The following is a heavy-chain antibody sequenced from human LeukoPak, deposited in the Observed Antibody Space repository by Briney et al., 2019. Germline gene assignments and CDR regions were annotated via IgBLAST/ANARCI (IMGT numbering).Heavy chain of an antibody. CDR3: TRLGSYYDY. V-gene: IGHV3-73*01. D-gene: IGHD1-26*01. CDR2: IRSKANSYAT. J-gene: IGHJ4*02. CDR1: GFTFSGSA. Sequence: GGSLKLSCAASGFTFSGSAMHWVRQASGKGLEWVGRIRSKANSYATAYAASVKGRVTISRDDSKNTAYLQMNSLKTEDTAVYYCTRLGSYYDYWGQGTLVTVSS.